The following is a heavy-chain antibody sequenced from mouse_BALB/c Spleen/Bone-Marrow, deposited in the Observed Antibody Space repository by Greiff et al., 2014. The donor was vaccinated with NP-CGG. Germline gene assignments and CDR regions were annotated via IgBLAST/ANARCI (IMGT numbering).Heavy chain of an antibody. D-gene: IGHD1-2*01. V-gene: IGHV1-14*01. CDR2: INPYNDGT. CDR1: GYTFTSYV. Sequence: VQLQQSGPELVKPGASVKMSCKASGYTFTSYVMHWVKQKPGQGLEWIGYINPYNDGTKYNEKFKGKATLTSDKSSSTAYMELSSLTSEDSAVYYCARRQFITTAAWSAYWGQGTLVTVSA. CDR3: ARRQFITTAAWSAY. J-gene: IGHJ3*01.